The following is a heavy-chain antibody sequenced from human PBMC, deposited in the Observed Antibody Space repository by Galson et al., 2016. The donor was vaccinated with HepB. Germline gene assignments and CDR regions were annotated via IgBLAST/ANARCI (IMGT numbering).Heavy chain of an antibody. CDR2: ISHSGSV. V-gene: IGHV4-31*03. D-gene: IGHD6-13*01. Sequence: TLSLTCTVSADTISITGYFWSWIRQHPGGGLEWIGYISHSGSVYLNPSLKSRSVISVDTSKNQFSLDVRSVTAADTAVYFCARYGSWTGFDYWGRGILVTVSS. CDR3: ARYGSWTGFDY. CDR1: ADTISITGYF. J-gene: IGHJ4*02.